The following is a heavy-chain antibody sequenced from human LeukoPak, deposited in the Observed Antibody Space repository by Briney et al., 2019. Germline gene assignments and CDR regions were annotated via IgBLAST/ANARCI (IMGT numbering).Heavy chain of an antibody. J-gene: IGHJ4*02. CDR2: ISVGGGST. V-gene: IGHV3-23*01. D-gene: IGHD5-24*01. CDR3: AKAIWLQLHYYFDY. CDR1: GFTFSSYA. Sequence: GGSLRLSCAASGFTFSSYAMSWVRQAPGKGLEWVSVISVGGGSTYYADSVKGRLTISRDNSKNTLYLQMNSLRAEDTAVYYCAKAIWLQLHYYFDYWGQGTLVTVSS.